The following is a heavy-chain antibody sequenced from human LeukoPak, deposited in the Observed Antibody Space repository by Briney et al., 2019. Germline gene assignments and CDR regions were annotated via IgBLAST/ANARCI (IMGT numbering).Heavy chain of an antibody. J-gene: IGHJ4*02. CDR3: ARDRLQLYFDY. Sequence: PGGSLRLSCAASGFTFSSYAMNWVRQAPGKGLEWVAVISGSGDSTNYADSVKGRFTISRDNSKNTLYLQTNSLRAEDTAVYFCARDRLQLYFDYWGQGTLVTVSS. D-gene: IGHD1-1*01. CDR2: ISGSGDST. V-gene: IGHV3-23*01. CDR1: GFTFSSYA.